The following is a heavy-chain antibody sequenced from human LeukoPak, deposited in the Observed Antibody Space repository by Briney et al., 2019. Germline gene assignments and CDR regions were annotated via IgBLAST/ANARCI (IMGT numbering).Heavy chain of an antibody. J-gene: IGHJ4*02. Sequence: PSETLSLTCTVSGGSISGSISSYYWNWIRQPPGKGLEWIGSIYYSGTTYYNPSLKSRVTISVDTSKNQFSLKLSSVTAADTALYYCAKHYMGSSYNHGLDCWGQGTLVTVSS. CDR1: GGSISGSISSYY. D-gene: IGHD3-10*01. CDR2: IYYSGTT. V-gene: IGHV4-39*01. CDR3: AKHYMGSSYNHGLDC.